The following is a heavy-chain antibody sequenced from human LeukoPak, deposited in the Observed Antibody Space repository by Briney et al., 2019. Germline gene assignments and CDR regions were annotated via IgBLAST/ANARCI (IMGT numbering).Heavy chain of an antibody. CDR3: ARLVGGSYAFDI. V-gene: IGHV3-21*01. J-gene: IGHJ3*02. CDR2: ISSSSSYI. D-gene: IGHD3-10*01. CDR1: GFTFSSYS. Sequence: PGGSLRLSRAASGFTFSSYSMNWVRQAPGEGLEWVSSISSSSSYIYYADSVEGRFTISRDNAKNSLYLQMNSLRAEDTAVYYCARLVGGSYAFDIWGQGTMVTVSS.